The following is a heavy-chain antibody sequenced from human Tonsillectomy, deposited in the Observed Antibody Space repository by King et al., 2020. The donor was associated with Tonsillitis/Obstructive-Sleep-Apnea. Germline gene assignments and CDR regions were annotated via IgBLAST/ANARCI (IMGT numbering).Heavy chain of an antibody. V-gene: IGHV3-74*01. CDR3: ARDSGTIFGVVIIRFDY. J-gene: IGHJ4*02. CDR1: GFTFSSYW. D-gene: IGHD3-3*01. Sequence: VQLVESGGGLVQPGGSLRLSCAASGFTFSSYWMHWVRQAPGKGLVWGSRINSDGSSTSYAASVKGRFTIARDNAKNTLYLQMNSLRAEDTAVYYCARDSGTIFGVVIIRFDYWGQGTLVTVSS. CDR2: INSDGSST.